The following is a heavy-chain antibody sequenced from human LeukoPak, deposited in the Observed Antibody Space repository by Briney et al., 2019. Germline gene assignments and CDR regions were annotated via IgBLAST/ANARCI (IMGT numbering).Heavy chain of an antibody. Sequence: GGSLRLSCAASGFTFSSYSMNWVRQAPGKGLEWAANIKQDGSEKYYVDSVKGRFTISRDNAKNSLYLQMNSLRAEDTAVYYCARGSSVTGFDYWGQGTLVTVSS. CDR3: ARGSSVTGFDY. J-gene: IGHJ4*01. CDR1: GFTFSSYS. D-gene: IGHD2-21*02. CDR2: IKQDGSEK. V-gene: IGHV3-7*04.